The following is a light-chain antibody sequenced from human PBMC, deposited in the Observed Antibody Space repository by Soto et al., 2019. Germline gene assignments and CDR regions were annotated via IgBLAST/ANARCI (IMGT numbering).Light chain of an antibody. V-gene: IGKV1-5*03. Sequence: DIPMTQSPSTLSGSVGDRVTITCRASQTISSWLAWYQQKPGKAPKLLIYKASTLISGVPSRFSGSGSGSEFSLTISSLRPDDFATYYCQHYTSYSEAFGQGTEVELK. CDR3: QHYTSYSEA. J-gene: IGKJ1*01. CDR1: QTISSW. CDR2: KAS.